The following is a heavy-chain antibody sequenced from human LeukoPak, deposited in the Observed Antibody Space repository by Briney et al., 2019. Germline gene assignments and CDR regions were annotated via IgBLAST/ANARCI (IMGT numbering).Heavy chain of an antibody. J-gene: IGHJ4*02. V-gene: IGHV3-23*01. CDR2: ISGSGGST. CDR1: GFTFSSYA. Sequence: TGGSLRLSCAASGFTFSSYAMSWVRQAPGKGLEWVSAISGSGGSTYYADSVKGRFTISRDNSKNTLYLQMNSVRAEDTAVYYCAKGDGDIVVVVAAYYFDYWGQGTLVTVSS. D-gene: IGHD2-15*01. CDR3: AKGDGDIVVVVAAYYFDY.